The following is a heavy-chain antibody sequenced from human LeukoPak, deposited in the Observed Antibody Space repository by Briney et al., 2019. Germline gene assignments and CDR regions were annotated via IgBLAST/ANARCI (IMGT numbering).Heavy chain of an antibody. V-gene: IGHV1-69*13. D-gene: IGHD1-26*01. CDR2: IIPIFGTA. CDR3: ARGAVGATRVFDI. J-gene: IGHJ3*02. Sequence: ASVKVSCKASGGTFIRYAISWVRQAPGQGLEWMGGIIPIFGTANYAQKFQGRVTITADESTSTAYMELSSLRSEDTAVYYCARGAVGATRVFDIWGKGKMVTVSS. CDR1: GGTFIRYA.